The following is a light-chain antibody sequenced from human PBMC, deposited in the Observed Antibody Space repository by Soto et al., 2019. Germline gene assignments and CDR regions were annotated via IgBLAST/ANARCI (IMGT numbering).Light chain of an antibody. CDR1: QSLGSN. J-gene: IGKJ1*01. CDR2: EAS. Sequence: EIVLTQSPATLSVSPEERAVLSCRASQSLGSNLAWYHHKPGQAPRLLLYEASIRATGIPARFSGDGSGTEFTLTISSLQSEDFGIYYCQKYNQWPWTFGPGTKVDIK. V-gene: IGKV3-15*01. CDR3: QKYNQWPWT.